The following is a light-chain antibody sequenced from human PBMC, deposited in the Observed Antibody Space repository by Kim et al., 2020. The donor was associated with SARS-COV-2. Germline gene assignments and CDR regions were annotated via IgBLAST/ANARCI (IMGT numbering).Light chain of an antibody. CDR3: QSADRFNTWM. V-gene: IGLV3-25*03. Sequence: VSPGQTATITCSGDPLANQYTYWIQQKPGQAPVLVIYQDTERPPGIPERFSGSSSGTTVTLTISGVQAEDEADFYCQSADRFNTWMFGGGTQLTVL. CDR1: PLANQY. CDR2: QDT. J-gene: IGLJ3*02.